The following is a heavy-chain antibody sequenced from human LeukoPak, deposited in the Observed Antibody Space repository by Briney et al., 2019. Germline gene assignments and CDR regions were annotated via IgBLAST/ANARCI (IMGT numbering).Heavy chain of an antibody. D-gene: IGHD1-26*01. CDR3: ARDRSPTRSFDY. CDR2: ISWDSGSV. Sequence: PGRSLRLSCAASGFTFDDYAMHWVRQAPGKGLEWVSGISWDSGSVDSADSVKGRFTISRDNARNSLYLQMNSLRAEDTAVYYCARDRSPTRSFDYWGQGTLVTVSS. V-gene: IGHV3-9*01. J-gene: IGHJ4*02. CDR1: GFTFDDYA.